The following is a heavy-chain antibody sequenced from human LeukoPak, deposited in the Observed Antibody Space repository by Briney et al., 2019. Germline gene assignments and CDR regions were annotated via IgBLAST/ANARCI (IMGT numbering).Heavy chain of an antibody. J-gene: IGHJ4*02. CDR3: ARGGYGDYRYFDY. D-gene: IGHD4-17*01. CDR2: INSDGSST. V-gene: IGHV3-74*01. CDR1: GFTFSSYW. Sequence: GGSLRLSCAASGFTFSSYWMHWVRQAPGKGLVWVSRINSDGSSTSYADSVKGRFTISRNNDKNTLYLQMNSLRAEDTAVYYCARGGYGDYRYFDYWGQGTLVTVSS.